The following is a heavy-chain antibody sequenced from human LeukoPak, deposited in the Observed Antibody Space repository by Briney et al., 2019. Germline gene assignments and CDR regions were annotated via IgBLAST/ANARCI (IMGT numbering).Heavy chain of an antibody. Sequence: SETLSLTCTVSGGSISTYYWTWIRQPPGKGLEWIGHILLNGTTDYNASLKSRVTISLDASKNQFSLKLSSVTAADTAVYYCASLRSRPSDAFDIWGQGTMVTVSS. V-gene: IGHV4-4*09. CDR3: ASLRSRPSDAFDI. CDR1: GGSISTYY. J-gene: IGHJ3*02. D-gene: IGHD2-2*01. CDR2: ILLNGTT.